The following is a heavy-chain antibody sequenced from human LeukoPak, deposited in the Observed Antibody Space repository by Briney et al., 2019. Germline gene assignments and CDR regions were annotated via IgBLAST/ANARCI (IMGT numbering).Heavy chain of an antibody. CDR1: GFTFSSYA. CDR3: AKAEYYDILTGYYDFDY. D-gene: IGHD3-9*01. V-gene: IGHV3-23*01. Sequence: GGSLRLSCAASGFTFSSYAMSWVRQAPGKGLEWVSAISGSGGSTYYADSVKGRFTISRDNSKNTLYLQMNGLRAEDTAVYYCAKAEYYDILTGYYDFDYWGQGTLVTVSS. J-gene: IGHJ4*02. CDR2: ISGSGGST.